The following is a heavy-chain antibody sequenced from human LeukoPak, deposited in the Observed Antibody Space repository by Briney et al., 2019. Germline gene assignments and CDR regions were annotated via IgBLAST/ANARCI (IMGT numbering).Heavy chain of an antibody. CDR1: GCSISSNSYY. Sequence: SETLSLTCTVSGCSISSNSYYWGWIRQPPGKGLEWIGSIHYSGCTYYNPYLKSRVTISVDTCKNQFSLKLSSVTAADTAVYYCARTYASYGDYLPTRTDYFDYWGQGTLVTVSS. CDR3: ARTYASYGDYLPTRTDYFDY. V-gene: IGHV4-39*07. D-gene: IGHD4-17*01. CDR2: IHYSGCT. J-gene: IGHJ4*02.